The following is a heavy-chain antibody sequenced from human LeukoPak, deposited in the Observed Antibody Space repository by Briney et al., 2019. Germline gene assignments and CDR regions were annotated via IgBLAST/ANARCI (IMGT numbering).Heavy chain of an antibody. CDR3: ARRPWGGMDV. CDR1: GGSISSYY. D-gene: IGHD3-16*01. V-gene: IGHV4-59*08. J-gene: IGHJ6*02. CDR2: IYYSGTT. Sequence: PSETPSLTCTVSGGSISSYYWSWIRQPPGKGLEWIGYIYYSGTTNYNPSLKSRVTISVDTSKMQFSLKLTSVTAADTAVYYCARRPWGGMDVWGQGTTVIVSS.